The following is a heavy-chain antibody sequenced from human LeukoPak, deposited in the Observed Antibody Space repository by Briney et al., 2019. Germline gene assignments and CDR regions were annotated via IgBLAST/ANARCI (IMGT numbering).Heavy chain of an antibody. V-gene: IGHV4-59*01. CDR3: ARGDSYYYDSSGYYSDAFDI. CDR1: GGSISSYY. J-gene: IGHJ3*02. Sequence: SETLSLTCTVSGGSISSYYWSWLRQPPGKGLEWIGYISYSGSTNYNPSLKSRVTISVDTSKNQFSLKLSSVTAADTAVYYCARGDSYYYDSSGYYSDAFDIWGQGTMVTVSS. D-gene: IGHD3-22*01. CDR2: ISYSGST.